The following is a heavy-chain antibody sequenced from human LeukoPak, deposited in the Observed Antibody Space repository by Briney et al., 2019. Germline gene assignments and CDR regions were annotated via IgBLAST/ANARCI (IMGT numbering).Heavy chain of an antibody. CDR3: ARDSSGSSWYICYYYRMEV. CDR1: GLPLRSFE. Sequence: GGSLGLFCGVSGLPLRSFEMKWVRQSSGKGLEWVSFICSSCSTIYYADSVKGRFTLPRDIARNPLYLEMKRLRAGHTGFYYCARDSSGSSWYICYYYRMEVWAQGTTVTVSS. CDR2: ICSSCSTI. V-gene: IGHV3-48*03. D-gene: IGHD6-13*01. J-gene: IGHJ6*02.